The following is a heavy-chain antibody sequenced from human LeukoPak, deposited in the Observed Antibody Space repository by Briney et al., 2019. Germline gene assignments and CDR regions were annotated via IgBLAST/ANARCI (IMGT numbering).Heavy chain of an antibody. D-gene: IGHD2-2*01. Sequence: GGSLRLSCAVSGFNFSSHEMHWVRQAPGKGLEWISYISRSSYTIYYADSVKGRFTISRDNAKNSLFLQMSSLRAEDPAVYYCAREITSWTHDGLDVWGQGTSVTVSS. J-gene: IGHJ6*02. CDR1: GFNFSSHE. CDR3: AREITSWTHDGLDV. V-gene: IGHV3-48*03. CDR2: ISRSSYTI.